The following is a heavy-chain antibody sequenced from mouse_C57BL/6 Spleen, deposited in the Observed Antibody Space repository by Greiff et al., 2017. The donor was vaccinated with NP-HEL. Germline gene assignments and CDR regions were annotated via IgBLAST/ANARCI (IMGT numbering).Heavy chain of an antibody. D-gene: IGHD2-10*02. V-gene: IGHV1-55*01. CDR1: GYTFTSYW. Sequence: QVQLQQPGAELVKPGASVKMSCKASGYTFTSYWITWVKQRPGQGLEWIGDIYPGSGSTNYNEKFKSTATLTVDKSSSSAYLQLSSLTSEASSVYYCSRKYGNYAGYWGQGTPLTVSS. J-gene: IGHJ2*01. CDR2: IYPGSGST. CDR3: SRKYGNYAGY.